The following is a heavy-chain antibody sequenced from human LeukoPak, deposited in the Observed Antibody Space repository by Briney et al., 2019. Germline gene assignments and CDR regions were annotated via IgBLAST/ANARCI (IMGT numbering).Heavy chain of an antibody. CDR2: IYYSGST. J-gene: IGHJ4*02. V-gene: IGHV4-59*08. CDR3: AGYATTVTTNDY. D-gene: IGHD4-17*01. CDR1: GGSISSYY. Sequence: PSETLSLTCSVSGGSISSYYWSWIRQPPGKGLEWIGYIYYSGSTNYNPSLMSRVTMSVDTSKNQFSLTVSSVTAADTAVYYCAGYATTVTTNDYWGQGTLATVSS.